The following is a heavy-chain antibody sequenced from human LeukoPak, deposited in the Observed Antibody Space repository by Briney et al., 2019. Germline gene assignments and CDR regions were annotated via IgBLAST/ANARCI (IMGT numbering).Heavy chain of an antibody. J-gene: IGHJ4*02. CDR1: GFTFSSYA. CDR3: ARGPIFGVVPVDY. Sequence: GGSLRLSCAASGFTFSSYAMTWVRQAPGKGLEWVSVIYSGGSTYYADSVKGRFTISRDNSKNTLYLQMNSLRAEDTAVYYCARGPIFGVVPVDYWGQGTLVTVSS. V-gene: IGHV3-53*01. D-gene: IGHD3-3*01. CDR2: IYSGGST.